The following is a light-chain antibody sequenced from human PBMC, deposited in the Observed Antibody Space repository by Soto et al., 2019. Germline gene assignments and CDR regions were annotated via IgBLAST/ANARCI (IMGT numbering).Light chain of an antibody. CDR2: ATS. Sequence: DIQLTQSPSFLSASVGDRVTITCRASQDISVYLAWYQQKPAKAPTLLIYATSSLQSGVPSRFSGSGSGPEVTLTISSLQPEDFATYYCQQLNGYPFTFGPGTKVDIK. CDR1: QDISVY. J-gene: IGKJ3*01. CDR3: QQLNGYPFT. V-gene: IGKV1-9*01.